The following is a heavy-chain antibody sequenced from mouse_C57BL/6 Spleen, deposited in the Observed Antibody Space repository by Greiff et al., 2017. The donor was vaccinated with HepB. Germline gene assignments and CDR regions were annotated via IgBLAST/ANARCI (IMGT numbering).Heavy chain of an antibody. CDR2: INPSSGYT. D-gene: IGHD1-1*01. V-gene: IGHV1-7*01. J-gene: IGHJ4*01. CDR1: GYTFTSYW. Sequence: QVQLQQSGAELAKPGASVKLSCKASGYTFTSYWMHWVKQRPGQGLEWIGYINPSSGYTKYNQKFKDKATLTADKSSSTAYMQLSSLTYEDSAVYYCARGGSYYYGPQDYYAIDYWGQGTSVTVSS. CDR3: ARGGSYYYGPQDYYAIDY.